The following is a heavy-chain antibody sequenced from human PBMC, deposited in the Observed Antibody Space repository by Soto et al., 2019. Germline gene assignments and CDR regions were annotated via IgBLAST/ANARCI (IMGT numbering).Heavy chain of an antibody. CDR2: ISGSGGTT. CDR3: AKDPNGDYVGAFAI. Sequence: GGSLRLSCAASGFTFSSYAMTWVRQAPGKGPEWVSSISGSGGTTYYADSVKGRFTISRDNSKYTLSLQMNSLRVEDTALYYCAKDPNGDYVGAFAIWGQGTMVTV. D-gene: IGHD4-17*01. V-gene: IGHV3-23*01. CDR1: GFTFSSYA. J-gene: IGHJ3*02.